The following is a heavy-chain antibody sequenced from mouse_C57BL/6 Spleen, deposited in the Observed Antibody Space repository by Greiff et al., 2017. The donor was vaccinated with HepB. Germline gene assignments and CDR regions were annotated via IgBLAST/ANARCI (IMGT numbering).Heavy chain of an antibody. J-gene: IGHJ2*01. CDR1: GYTFTDYN. Sequence: EVQLQQSGPELVKPGASVKMSCKASGYTFTDYNMHWVKQSHGKSLEWIGYSNPNNGGTSYNQKFKGQATLTVNKSSSPAYMELRSLTSEDSAVYYCARWGSTPYYGTLFDYWGQGTTPTVSS. D-gene: IGHD1-1*01. V-gene: IGHV1-22*01. CDR2: SNPNNGGT. CDR3: ARWGSTPYYGTLFDY.